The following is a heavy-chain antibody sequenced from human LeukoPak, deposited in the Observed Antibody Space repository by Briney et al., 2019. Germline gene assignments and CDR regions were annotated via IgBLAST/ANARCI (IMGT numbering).Heavy chain of an antibody. CDR2: ISTSSRYI. CDR1: GFTLSNYD. V-gene: IGHV3-21*01. Sequence: GGSLRLSCAASGFTLSNYDMNWVRQAPGKGLEWVSSISTSSRYIYYKDSVKGRFTISRDDAKNSLYLAMNSVRAEDPAVYYCARADCSSSTCYLRRSWFDPWGQGTLVTVSS. J-gene: IGHJ5*02. D-gene: IGHD2-2*01. CDR3: ARADCSSSTCYLRRSWFDP.